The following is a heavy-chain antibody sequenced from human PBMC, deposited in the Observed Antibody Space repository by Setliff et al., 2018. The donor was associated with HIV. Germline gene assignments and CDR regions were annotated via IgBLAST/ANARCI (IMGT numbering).Heavy chain of an antibody. Sequence: PSETLSLTCTVSGGSMSGYYWSWIRQTPGKGLEWIGYVYYRGSTNYNPSLKSRVTISIDTSNNQFSLKMTSMTAADTAVYYCARADYDSTGYYFDLWGRGSLVTVSS. V-gene: IGHV4-59*01. CDR1: GGSMSGYY. CDR3: ARADYDSTGYYFDL. CDR2: VYYRGST. J-gene: IGHJ4*02. D-gene: IGHD3-22*01.